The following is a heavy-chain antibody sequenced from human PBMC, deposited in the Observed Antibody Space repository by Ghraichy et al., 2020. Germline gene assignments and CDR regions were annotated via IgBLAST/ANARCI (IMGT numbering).Heavy chain of an antibody. CDR1: GFTFSDHY. CDR3: ARGASSSSSSSSSWGYYYGMDV. J-gene: IGHJ6*02. V-gene: IGHV3-72*01. Sequence: GGSLRLSCAASGFTFSDHYMDWVRQAPGKGLEWVARSRDKANSYIPEYAASVKGRFTISRDHSKNSLFLQMNSLRTEDTAVYYCARGASSSSSSSSSWGYYYGMDVWGQGTTVTVSS. D-gene: IGHD6-6*01. CDR2: SRDKANSYIP.